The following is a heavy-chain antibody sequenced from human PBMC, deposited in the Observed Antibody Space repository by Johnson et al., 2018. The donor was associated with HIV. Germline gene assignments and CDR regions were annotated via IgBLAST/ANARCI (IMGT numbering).Heavy chain of an antibody. D-gene: IGHD6-19*01. CDR3: AKGKSSGRGAFDI. CDR1: GFTFSSYG. CDR2: IGFDGTKS. J-gene: IGHJ3*02. V-gene: IGHV3-30*02. Sequence: QVQLVESGGGVVQPGGSLRLSCAASGFTFSSYGMHWVRQAPGKGLEWVAFIGFDGTKSYYADSLKGRFTISRDNSKNTLYLQINSLRAEDTAVFYCAKGKSSGRGAFDIWGQGTKVIVSS.